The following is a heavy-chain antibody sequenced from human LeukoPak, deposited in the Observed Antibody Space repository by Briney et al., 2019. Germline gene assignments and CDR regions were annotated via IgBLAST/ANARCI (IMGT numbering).Heavy chain of an antibody. CDR2: IKQDRSEK. D-gene: IGHD6-19*01. Sequence: GGSLRLSCAASGFTFSSYWMSWVRQAPGKGLEWVANIKQDRSEKYYVDSVKGRFTISRDNAKNSLYLQMNSLRAEDTAVYYCARDSSGWTYYFDYWGQGTLVTVSS. V-gene: IGHV3-7*01. CDR3: ARDSSGWTYYFDY. CDR1: GFTFSSYW. J-gene: IGHJ4*02.